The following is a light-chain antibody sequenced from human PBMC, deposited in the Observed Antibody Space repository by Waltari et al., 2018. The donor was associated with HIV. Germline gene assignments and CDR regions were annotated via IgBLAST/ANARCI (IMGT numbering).Light chain of an antibody. J-gene: IGLJ3*02. CDR3: ASWDDSLTGWV. CDR1: RSNIGSTS. CDR2: GSN. Sequence: QSVLTQPPSASGTPGQRVTISCSGRRSNIGSTSVNWYQQLPGTAPKLLIFGSNQRPSGVPDRFSGSKPDTSASLAISGLQSEDEADYYCASWDDSLTGWVFGGGTKLTVL. V-gene: IGLV1-44*01.